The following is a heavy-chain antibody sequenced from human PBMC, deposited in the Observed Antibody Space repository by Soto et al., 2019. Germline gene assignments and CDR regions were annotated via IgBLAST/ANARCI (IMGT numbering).Heavy chain of an antibody. D-gene: IGHD6-13*01. Sequence: PSETLSLTCTVSGGSISSSSYYWGWIRQPPGKGLEWIGSIYYSGSTYYNPSLKSRVTISVDTSKNQFSLKLSSVTAADTAVYYCARHPHSSSGYSVFSVIFDPWGQGTLVTVSS. J-gene: IGHJ5*02. CDR2: IYYSGST. V-gene: IGHV4-39*01. CDR1: GGSISSSSYY. CDR3: ARHPHSSSGYSVFSVIFDP.